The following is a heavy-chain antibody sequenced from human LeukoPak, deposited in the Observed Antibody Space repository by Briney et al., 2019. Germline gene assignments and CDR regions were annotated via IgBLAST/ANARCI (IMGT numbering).Heavy chain of an antibody. Sequence: GGSLRLSCTASGFTFGDYAMSWVRQAPGKGLEWVGFIRSKGYGGTTEYAASVKGRFTISRDDSKSIAYLQMNSLKTEDTAVYYCTRVGSSGWYGGDYFDYWGQGTLVTVSS. CDR3: TRVGSSGWYGGDYFDY. CDR2: IRSKGYGGTT. D-gene: IGHD6-19*01. V-gene: IGHV3-49*04. J-gene: IGHJ4*02. CDR1: GFTFGDYA.